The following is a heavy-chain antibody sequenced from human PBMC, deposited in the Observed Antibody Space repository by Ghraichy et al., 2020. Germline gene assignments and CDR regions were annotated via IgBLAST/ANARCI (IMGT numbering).Heavy chain of an antibody. CDR1: GFTFSRCA. D-gene: IGHD6-13*01. V-gene: IGHV3-23*01. J-gene: IGHJ4*02. CDR3: AKDWGGGSSWSFDY. Sequence: GESLNISCAASGFTFSRCAMSWVRQAPGKGLEWVSAISGRGDSTYYADSVKGRFTISRDNSKNTLYLQVNSLRAEDTAVYYCAKDWGGGSSWSFDYWGQGTLVTVSS. CDR2: ISGRGDST.